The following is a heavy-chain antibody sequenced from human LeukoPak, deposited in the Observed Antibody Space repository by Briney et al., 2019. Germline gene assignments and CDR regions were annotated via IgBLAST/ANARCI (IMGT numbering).Heavy chain of an antibody. CDR3: VKERSRGFFDY. CDR1: GFTFSSYA. Sequence: TGGSLRLSCSVSGFTFSSYAMHWVRQAPGKGLEYVSAISSSGGSTYYADLVKGRFTISRDNSKNTLYLQMSSLRPEDTAVYFCVKERSRGFFDYWGQGTLVTVSS. CDR2: ISSSGGST. D-gene: IGHD2-2*01. V-gene: IGHV3-64D*09. J-gene: IGHJ4*02.